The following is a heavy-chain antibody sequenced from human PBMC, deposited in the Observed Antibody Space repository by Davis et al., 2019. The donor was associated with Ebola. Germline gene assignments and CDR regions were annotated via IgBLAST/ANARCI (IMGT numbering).Heavy chain of an antibody. CDR2: ISYDGSNK. Sequence: PGGSLRLSCAASGFTFSSYGMHWVRQAPGKGLEWVAVISYDGSNKYYADSVKGRFTITRDNSKNTLYLQMNSLRAEDTAVYYCARDLYDILTGQPYYYYYGMDVWGQGTTVTVSS. CDR3: ARDLYDILTGQPYYYYYGMDV. D-gene: IGHD3-9*01. J-gene: IGHJ6*02. V-gene: IGHV3-30*03. CDR1: GFTFSSYG.